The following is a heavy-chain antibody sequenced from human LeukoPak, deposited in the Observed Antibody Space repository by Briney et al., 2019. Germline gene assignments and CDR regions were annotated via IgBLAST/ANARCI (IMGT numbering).Heavy chain of an antibody. V-gene: IGHV4-34*01. CDR2: INHSGST. J-gene: IGHJ4*02. CDR1: GGSFSGYY. CDR3: ARHAAAGTVDFDY. D-gene: IGHD6-13*01. Sequence: SETLSLTCAVYGGSFSGYYWSWIRQPPGKGLEWIGEINHSGSTNYNPSLKSRVTISVDTSKNQFSLKLSSVTAADTAVYYCARHAAAGTVDFDYWGQGTLVTVSS.